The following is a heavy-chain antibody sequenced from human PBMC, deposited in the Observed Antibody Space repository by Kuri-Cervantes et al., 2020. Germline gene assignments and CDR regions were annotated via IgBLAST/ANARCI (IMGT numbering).Heavy chain of an antibody. D-gene: IGHD6-19*01. CDR2: IWYDGSNK. V-gene: IGHV3-30*02. CDR3: AKGAVSGTRYYFNY. CDR1: GFTFSSYG. J-gene: IGHJ4*02. Sequence: GGSLRLSCAASGFTFSSYGMHWVRQAPGKGLEWVAVIWYDGSNKYYADSVKGRFTISRDNSKNSLYVQMNSLRAEDTALYYCAKGAVSGTRYYFNYWGQGTLVTVSS.